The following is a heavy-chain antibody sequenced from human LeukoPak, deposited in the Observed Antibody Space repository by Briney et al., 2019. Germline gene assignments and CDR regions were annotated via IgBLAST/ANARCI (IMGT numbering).Heavy chain of an antibody. CDR3: ARHRTYYYDSSAYPRGDAFDI. V-gene: IGHV5-51*01. J-gene: IGHJ3*02. CDR2: IYPGDSDT. Sequence: GESLKISCKGSGYSFTSYWIGWVRQMPGKGLEWMGIIYPGDSDTRYSPSLQGQVTISADKSISTAYLQWSSLKASDTAMYYCARHRTYYYDSSAYPRGDAFDIWGQGTTVTVSS. CDR1: GYSFTSYW. D-gene: IGHD3-22*01.